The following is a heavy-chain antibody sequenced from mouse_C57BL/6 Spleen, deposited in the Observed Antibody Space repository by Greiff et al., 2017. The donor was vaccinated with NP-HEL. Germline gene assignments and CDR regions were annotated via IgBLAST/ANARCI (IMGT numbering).Heavy chain of an antibody. CDR1: GYTFTDYE. CDR3: TRASFYDGYDY. V-gene: IGHV1-15*01. D-gene: IGHD2-3*01. Sequence: QVQLKQSGAELVRPGASVTLSCKASGYTFTDYEMHWVKQTPVHGLEWIGAIDPETGGTAYNQKFKGKAILTADKSSSTAYMELPSLTSEDSAVYYCTRASFYDGYDYWGQGTTLTVSS. CDR2: IDPETGGT. J-gene: IGHJ2*01.